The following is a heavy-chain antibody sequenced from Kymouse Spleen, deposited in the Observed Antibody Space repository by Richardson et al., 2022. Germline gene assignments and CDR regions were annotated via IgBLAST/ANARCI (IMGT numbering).Heavy chain of an antibody. D-gene: IGHD2-8*01. CDR1: GGSFSGYY. Sequence: QVQLQQWGAGLLKPSETLSLTCAVYGGSFSGYYWSWIRQPPGKGLEWIGEINHSGSTNYNPSLKSRVTISVDTSKNQFSLKLSSVTAADTAVYYCARDNCTNGVCYNYFDYWGQGTLVTVSS. V-gene: IGHV4-34*01. CDR2: INHSGST. CDR3: ARDNCTNGVCYNYFDY. J-gene: IGHJ4*02.